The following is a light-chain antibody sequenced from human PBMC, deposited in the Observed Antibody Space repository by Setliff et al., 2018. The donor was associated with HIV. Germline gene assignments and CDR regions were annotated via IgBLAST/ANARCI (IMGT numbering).Light chain of an antibody. CDR1: SSDVGSYNR. CDR3: SSYTSTSTLFV. Sequence: QSVLTQPPSVSGSPGQSVTISCTGTSSDVGSYNRVSWYQQPPGTAPKLMIYEVNNRPSGVPDRFSGSKSGNTASLTIPGLQAEDEADYYCSSYTSTSTLFVFGTGTKVTVL. J-gene: IGLJ1*01. CDR2: EVN. V-gene: IGLV2-18*02.